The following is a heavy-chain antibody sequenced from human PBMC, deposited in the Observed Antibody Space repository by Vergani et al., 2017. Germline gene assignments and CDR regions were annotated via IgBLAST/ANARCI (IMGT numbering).Heavy chain of an antibody. J-gene: IGHJ4*02. CDR1: GFSLNTGGGG. D-gene: IGHD2/OR15-2a*01. Sequence: ITLTESSPTLVKPPQTLTLPCTFSGFSLNTGGGGVGWIRQPPGKALEWLALIYWNDDKRYSPSLRSRLTITTDTSKNQGVLTMTNIDPVDSATDYCAHESCNIVKGGSFDDWGPGTVVTVSS. CDR3: AHESCNIVKGGSFDD. V-gene: IGHV2-5*01. CDR2: IYWNDDK.